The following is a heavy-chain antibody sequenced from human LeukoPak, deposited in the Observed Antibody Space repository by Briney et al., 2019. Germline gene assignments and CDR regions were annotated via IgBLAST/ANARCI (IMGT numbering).Heavy chain of an antibody. Sequence: GASVPVSCKASGYTFTSYGISWVRQAPGQGLEWMGWISAYNGNTNYAQKLQGRVTMTTDTSTSTAYMELRSLRSDDTAVYYCARAAGVPAAISGYYYYYYMDVWGKGTPVTVSS. D-gene: IGHD2-2*01. CDR1: GYTFTSYG. CDR2: ISAYNGNT. CDR3: ARAAGVPAAISGYYYYYYMDV. J-gene: IGHJ6*03. V-gene: IGHV1-18*01.